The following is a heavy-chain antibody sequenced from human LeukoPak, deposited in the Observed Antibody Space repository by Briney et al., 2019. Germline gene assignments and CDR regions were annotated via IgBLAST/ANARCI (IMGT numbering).Heavy chain of an antibody. J-gene: IGHJ3*02. CDR3: ARELDTAYYDSSGYWSIAFDI. CDR1: GGSISSGSFY. CDR2: IYTSGST. Sequence: SQTLSLTCTVSGGSISSGSFYWSWIRQPAGKGLEWIGRIYTSGSTNYNPSLKSRVTISVDTSKNQFSLKLSSVTAADTAVYYCARELDTAYYDSSGYWSIAFDIWGQGTMVTVSS. D-gene: IGHD3-22*01. V-gene: IGHV4-61*02.